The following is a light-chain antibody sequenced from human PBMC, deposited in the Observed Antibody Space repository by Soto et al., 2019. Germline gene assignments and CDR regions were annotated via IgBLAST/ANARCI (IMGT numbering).Light chain of an antibody. V-gene: IGKV1-39*01. CDR3: QQSYSTPFT. J-gene: IGKJ3*01. CDR1: QSISNY. Sequence: DIQMTQSPSSLSASVGDSVTITCRASQSISNYLNWYQQKPGKAPKLLVYAASSLQSGVPSRFSGSGSGTDFKLTISSLQPEDFATYYGQQSYSTPFTFGRGTKVDIK. CDR2: AAS.